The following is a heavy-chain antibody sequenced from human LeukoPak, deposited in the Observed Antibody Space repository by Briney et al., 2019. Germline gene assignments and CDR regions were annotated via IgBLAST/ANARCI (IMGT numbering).Heavy chain of an antibody. CDR2: IGTAGDT. V-gene: IGHV3-13*01. CDR3: ARVARERVGGVYYFDY. Sequence: GGSLRLSCAASGFTFSDYDMHWVRQATGKGLEWVSAIGTAGDTYYTGSVKGQFNISRENAKNSLYLQMNSLRAGDTAVYYCARVARERVGGVYYFDYWGQGTLVTVSS. J-gene: IGHJ4*02. D-gene: IGHD1-1*01. CDR1: GFTFSDYD.